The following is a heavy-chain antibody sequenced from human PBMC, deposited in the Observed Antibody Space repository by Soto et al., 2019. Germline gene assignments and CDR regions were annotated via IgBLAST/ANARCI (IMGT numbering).Heavy chain of an antibody. D-gene: IGHD2-2*01. V-gene: IGHV3-13*01. CDR2: IGTAGDT. CDR3: AREGPCSSTSCRYYFDY. J-gene: IGHJ4*02. Sequence: PGGSLRLSCAASGFTFSSYGMHWVRQATGKGLEWVSAIGTAGDTYYPGSVKGRFTISRENAKNSLYLQMNSLRAEDTAVYYCAREGPCSSTSCRYYFDYWGQGTLVTVSS. CDR1: GFTFSSYG.